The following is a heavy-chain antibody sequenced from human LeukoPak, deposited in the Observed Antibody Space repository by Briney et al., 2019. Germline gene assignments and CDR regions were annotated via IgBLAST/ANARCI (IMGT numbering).Heavy chain of an antibody. J-gene: IGHJ4*02. D-gene: IGHD3-10*01. CDR2: INPNSGGT. V-gene: IGHV1-2*06. CDR3: ARDGPSKWFGELLNY. Sequence: ASVKVSCKASGYTFTSYYMHWVRQAPGQGLEWMGRINPNSGGTNYAQKFQGRVTMTRDTSISTAYMELSSLRSDDTAVYYCARDGPSKWFGELLNYWGQGTLVTVSS. CDR1: GYTFTSYY.